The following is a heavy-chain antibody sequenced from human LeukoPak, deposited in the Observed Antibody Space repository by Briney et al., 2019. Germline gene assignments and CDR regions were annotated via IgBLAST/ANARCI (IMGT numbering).Heavy chain of an antibody. CDR2: VSYEGTIK. Sequence: PGRSLRLSCAASGFAFSNFAMHWVRQAPGKGLEWVAVVSYEGTIKYYSDSAKGRFTISRDNSNSLISLQMNNLTTEDTAAYYCAREKFDSWGQGTLVTVSS. V-gene: IGHV3-30*14. CDR3: AREKFDS. J-gene: IGHJ5*01. CDR1: GFAFSNFA.